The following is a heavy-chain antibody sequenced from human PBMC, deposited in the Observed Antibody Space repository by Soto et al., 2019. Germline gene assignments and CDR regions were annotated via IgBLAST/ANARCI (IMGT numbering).Heavy chain of an antibody. CDR2: INPSGGDT. Sequence: ASVKVSCKASGYTFTNYYMHWVRQAPGQGPEWMGIINPSGGDTRYAQKFQGRVTMTTDTSTSTVYMELSSLRSEDTAVYYCAASRRYDILTGLYYFDYWGQGTLVTVSS. J-gene: IGHJ4*02. CDR1: GYTFTNYY. D-gene: IGHD3-9*01. V-gene: IGHV1-46*01. CDR3: AASRRYDILTGLYYFDY.